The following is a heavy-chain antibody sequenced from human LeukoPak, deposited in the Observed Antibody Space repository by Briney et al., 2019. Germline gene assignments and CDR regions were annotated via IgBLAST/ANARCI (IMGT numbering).Heavy chain of an antibody. Sequence: GGSLRLSCVASGLTFSRYWMYWVRQAPGKGLVWVSRINGDGSSTNYADSVKGRFTISRDNAKNTLYLQMNSLRAEDTAVYYCATVQVTTVAYYYYGMEVWGQGTTVTVSS. CDR2: INGDGSST. CDR1: GLTFSRYW. CDR3: ATVQVTTVAYYYYGMEV. D-gene: IGHD4-11*01. J-gene: IGHJ6*02. V-gene: IGHV3-74*01.